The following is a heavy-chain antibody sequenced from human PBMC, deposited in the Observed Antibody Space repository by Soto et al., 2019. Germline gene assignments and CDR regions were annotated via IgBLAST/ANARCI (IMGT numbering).Heavy chain of an antibody. Sequence: PGGSLRLSCAASGFTLSNYWMVWARQTPGKGLEWVANIKGDGSRIYYLDSVEGRFIISRDNAKNSLYLQMNSLRVEDTAVYYCARDTIYYYGSRYYDTFDLWAPGTTVTVSS. CDR3: ARDTIYYYGSRYYDTFDL. V-gene: IGHV3-7*04. CDR2: IKGDGSRI. J-gene: IGHJ3*01. CDR1: GFTLSNYW. D-gene: IGHD3-22*01.